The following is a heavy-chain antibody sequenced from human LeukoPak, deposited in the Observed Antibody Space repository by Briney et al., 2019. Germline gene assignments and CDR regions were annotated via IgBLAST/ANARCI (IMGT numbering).Heavy chain of an antibody. CDR3: ARDLSLGGYSGFDC. Sequence: PGGSLRLSCAASGFTFSSYWMSWVRQAPGKGLEWVANIKQDGSEKYYVDSVKGRFTISRDNAKNSLYLQMNSLRVDVTAVYYCARDLSLGGYSGFDCWGQGTLVTVSS. D-gene: IGHD5-12*01. CDR2: IKQDGSEK. J-gene: IGHJ4*02. CDR1: GFTFSSYW. V-gene: IGHV3-7*05.